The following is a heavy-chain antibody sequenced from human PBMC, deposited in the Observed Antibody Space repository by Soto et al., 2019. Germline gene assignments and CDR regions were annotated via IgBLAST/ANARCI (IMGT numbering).Heavy chain of an antibody. CDR1: GGSISSSSYY. D-gene: IGHD6-19*01. CDR2: IYYTGST. J-gene: IGHJ4*02. V-gene: IGHV4-61*01. Sequence: SETLSLTCTVSGGSISSSSYYWSWFRLPPGKGLEWIGNIYYTGSTNYNPSLKNRVTISIDTSKNQFSLKLSSVTTADTAVYYCTSSKRSGWFDYWGQGTLVTVSS. CDR3: TSSKRSGWFDY.